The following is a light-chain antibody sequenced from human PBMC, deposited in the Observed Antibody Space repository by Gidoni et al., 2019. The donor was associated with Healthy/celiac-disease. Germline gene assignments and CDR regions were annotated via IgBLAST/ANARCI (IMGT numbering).Light chain of an antibody. V-gene: IGKV1-39*01. CDR1: QSISSY. CDR2: AAS. J-gene: IGKJ5*01. CDR3: QQSYSTPIT. Sequence: DIQMTQSPSSLSASVGDRVTITCRESQSISSYLNWYQQKPGKAPKLLIYAASSLQSGVPSRFSGSGSGTDFNLTISSLQPEDFATYYCQQSYSTPITFGQGTRLEIK.